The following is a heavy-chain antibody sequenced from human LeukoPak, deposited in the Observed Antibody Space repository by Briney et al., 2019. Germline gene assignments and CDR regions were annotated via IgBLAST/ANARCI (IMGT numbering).Heavy chain of an antibody. J-gene: IGHJ4*02. V-gene: IGHV3-21*01. CDR1: GFTFSSYS. CDR3: ARADEYSSSWYYFDY. Sequence: GGSLRLSCAASGFTFSSYSMNWVRQAPGKGLEWVSSISSSSSYIYYADSVKGRFTISRDSAKNSLYLQMNSLRAEDTAVYYCARADEYSSSWYYFDYWGQGTLVTVSS. CDR2: ISSSSSYI. D-gene: IGHD6-13*01.